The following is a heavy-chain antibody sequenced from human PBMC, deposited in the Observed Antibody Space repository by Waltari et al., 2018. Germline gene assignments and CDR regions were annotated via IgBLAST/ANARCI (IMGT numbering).Heavy chain of an antibody. CDR3: ARQGLYWNAQRGSQSAFDI. Sequence: QVQLQESGPGVVKSSQTLSLTCTVSGGSISRGGDFWSWIRQSPGRGPEWIGVIYDSANTNYNPSLKSRVILTIDISKNQFSLKMRSVTAADTAVYYCARQGLYWNAQRGSQSAFDIWGQGAMVTVSA. J-gene: IGHJ3*02. V-gene: IGHV4-30-4*08. CDR1: GGSISRGGDF. D-gene: IGHD1-1*01. CDR2: IYDSANT.